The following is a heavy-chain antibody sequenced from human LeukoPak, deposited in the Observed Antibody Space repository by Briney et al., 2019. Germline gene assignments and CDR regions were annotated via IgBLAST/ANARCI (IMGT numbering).Heavy chain of an antibody. CDR1: GFTFSSYA. CDR3: AKDQGGIVVVVAANYDY. CDR2: ISGSGGST. V-gene: IGHV3-23*01. J-gene: IGHJ4*02. Sequence: PGGSLRLSCAASGFTFSSYAMSWVRQAPGKGLEWVSAISGSGGSTYYVDSVKGRFTISRDNSKNTLYLQMNSLRAEDTAVYYCAKDQGGIVVVVAANYDYRGQGTLVTVSS. D-gene: IGHD2-15*01.